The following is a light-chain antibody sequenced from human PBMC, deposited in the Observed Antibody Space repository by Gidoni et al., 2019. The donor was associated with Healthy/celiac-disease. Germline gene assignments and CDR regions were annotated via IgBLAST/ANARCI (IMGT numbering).Light chain of an antibody. CDR3: QSYDSSLSVV. V-gene: IGLV1-40*01. J-gene: IGLJ2*01. CDR2: GNS. CDR1: SSNIGAGYD. Sequence: QSVLTQPPSVSGAPGQGVTISCTGSSSNIGAGYDVHWYQQLPGTAPKLLSYGNSNRPSGVPDRFSGSKSGTSASLAITGLQAEDEADYYCQSYDSSLSVVFGGGTKLTVL.